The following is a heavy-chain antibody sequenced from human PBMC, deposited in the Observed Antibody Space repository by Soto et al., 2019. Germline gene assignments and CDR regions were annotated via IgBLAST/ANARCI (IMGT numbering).Heavy chain of an antibody. V-gene: IGHV3-15*01. D-gene: IGHD2-15*01. Sequence: EVQLVESGGGFVKPGGSLRLSCVASGLSFTNAWMSWVRQAPGKGPEWVGRIKSKTDGGPADYAAPVKGRFTISRDDSQTTLYLDMDSLKTEDTGLYHCSTDIGLYGLDVWGQGTTVTVSS. CDR3: STDIGLYGLDV. CDR1: GLSFTNAW. CDR2: IKSKTDGGPA. J-gene: IGHJ6*02.